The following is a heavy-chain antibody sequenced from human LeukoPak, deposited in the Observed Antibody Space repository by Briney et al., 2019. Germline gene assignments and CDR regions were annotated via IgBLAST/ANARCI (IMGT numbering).Heavy chain of an antibody. CDR3: ARKHSAVGGFDY. CDR2: TCWDDDK. Sequence: SGPTLVNPTQTLTLTCTFSGFSLTTTCVSVGWIRQPPGKALEWLALTCWDDDKRYSPSLQSRLTITKDTSKNRVVLSMTNMDPVDTATYYCARKHSAVGGFDYWGQGTLVTVSS. J-gene: IGHJ4*02. V-gene: IGHV2-5*02. D-gene: IGHD6-19*01. CDR1: GFSLTTTCVS.